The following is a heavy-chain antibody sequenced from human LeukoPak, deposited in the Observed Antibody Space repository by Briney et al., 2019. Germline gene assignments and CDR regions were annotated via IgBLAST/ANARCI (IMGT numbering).Heavy chain of an antibody. Sequence: GASLRLSCAASGFTFSSYAMTWVRQAPGKGLEWVSAMSCSGTTYYADSVKGRFTISRDNSKNTLYLQMNSLRAEDTAVYYCAKDPMLRGSSYDYWGQGTLVTVSS. J-gene: IGHJ4*02. D-gene: IGHD3-10*01. CDR2: MSCSGTT. CDR3: AKDPMLRGSSYDY. V-gene: IGHV3-23*01. CDR1: GFTFSSYA.